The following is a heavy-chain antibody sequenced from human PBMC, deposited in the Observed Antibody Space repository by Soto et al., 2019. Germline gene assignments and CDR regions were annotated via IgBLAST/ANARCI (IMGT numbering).Heavy chain of an antibody. CDR2: ISSSSSYI. D-gene: IGHD4-17*01. J-gene: IGHJ6*03. V-gene: IGHV3-21*01. Sequence: EVQLVESGGGLVKPGGSLRLSCAASGFTFSSYSMNWVRQAPGKGLEWVSSISSSSSYIYYADSVKGRFTISRDNANNSLYLQMNSLRAEDTAVYYCARSYDYGDYYYYYYMDVWGKGTTVTVSS. CDR1: GFTFSSYS. CDR3: ARSYDYGDYYYYYYMDV.